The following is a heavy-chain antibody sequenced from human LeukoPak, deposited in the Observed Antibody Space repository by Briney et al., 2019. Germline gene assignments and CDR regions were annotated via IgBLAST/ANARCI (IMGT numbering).Heavy chain of an antibody. CDR2: ISAYNGNT. Sequence: GASVKVSCKPSGYTFTSYGSSWVRQARGQGREWMGWISAYNGNTNYAQKLQGRVTMTTDTSTRKAYMELRSLRSDDTAVYYCARDVGRIVVVPAAYWGQGTLVTVSS. CDR1: GYTFTSYG. V-gene: IGHV1-18*01. D-gene: IGHD2-2*01. CDR3: ARDVGRIVVVPAAY. J-gene: IGHJ4*02.